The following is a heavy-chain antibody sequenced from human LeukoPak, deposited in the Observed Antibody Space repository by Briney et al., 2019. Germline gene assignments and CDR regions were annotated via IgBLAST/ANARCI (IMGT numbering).Heavy chain of an antibody. J-gene: IGHJ6*03. CDR3: AKDATSIEAAGPHYYYYYMDV. CDR1: GFTFSSYT. V-gene: IGHV3-21*04. D-gene: IGHD6-13*01. CDR2: ITSSSSYI. Sequence: GGSLRLSCAASGFTFSSYTMNWVRQAPGKGLEWVSSITSSSSYIYYADSVKGRFTISRDNSKNSLYLQMNSLRAEDTALYYCAKDATSIEAAGPHYYYYYMDVWGKGTTVTVSS.